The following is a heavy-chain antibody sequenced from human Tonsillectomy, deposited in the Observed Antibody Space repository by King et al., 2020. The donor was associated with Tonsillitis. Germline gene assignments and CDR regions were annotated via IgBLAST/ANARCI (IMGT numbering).Heavy chain of an antibody. Sequence: VQLQESGGGVVQPGRSLRLSCAASGFTFSSYAMHWVRQAPGKGLEWVAVISYDGSNKYYADSVKGQFTISRDNSKNTLYLHMNSLRAEDTAVYYCAREVGYSSNYFDYWGQGTLVTVSS. D-gene: IGHD5-18*01. V-gene: IGHV3-30-3*01. CDR1: GFTFSSYA. CDR3: AREVGYSSNYFDY. J-gene: IGHJ4*02. CDR2: ISYDGSNK.